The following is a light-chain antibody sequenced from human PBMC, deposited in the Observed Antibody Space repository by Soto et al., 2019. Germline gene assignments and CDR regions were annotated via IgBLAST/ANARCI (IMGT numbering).Light chain of an antibody. CDR3: QESYSTPLWT. V-gene: IGKV1-39*01. CDR2: AAS. Sequence: IRMTQFPSSFSASTGDRVTITCRSSQSISRYLHWYQHKPGKAPKLLIYAASSLQSGVPSRFSGSGSGTDFTLTISSLQPEDFATYYCQESYSTPLWTFGQGTKVDIK. CDR1: QSISRY. J-gene: IGKJ1*01.